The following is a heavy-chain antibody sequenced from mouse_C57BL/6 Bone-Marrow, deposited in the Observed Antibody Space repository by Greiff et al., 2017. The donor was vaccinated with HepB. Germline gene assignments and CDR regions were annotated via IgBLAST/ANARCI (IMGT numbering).Heavy chain of an antibody. CDR2: IDPETGGT. J-gene: IGHJ3*01. CDR3: TRSGYYGTQFAY. V-gene: IGHV1-15*01. Sequence: LQESGAALVRPGASVTLSCKASGYTFTDYEMHWVKQTPVHGLEWIGAIDPETGGTAYNQKFKGKAILTADKSSSTAYMELRSLTSEDSAVYYCTRSGYYGTQFAYWGQGTLVTVSA. CDR1: GYTFTDYE. D-gene: IGHD1-1*01.